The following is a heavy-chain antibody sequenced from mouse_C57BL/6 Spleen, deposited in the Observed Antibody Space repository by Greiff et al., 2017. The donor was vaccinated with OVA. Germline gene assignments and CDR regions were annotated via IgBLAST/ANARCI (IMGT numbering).Heavy chain of an antibody. J-gene: IGHJ4*01. Sequence: QVQLQQSGAELVRPGTSVKVSCKASGYAFTNYLIEWVKQRPGQGLAWIGVINPGSGGTNYNEKFKGKATLTADKSSSTAYMQLSSLTSEDSAVYFCARWDNYGAMDYWGQGTSVTVSS. CDR1: GYAFTNYL. V-gene: IGHV1-54*01. CDR3: ARWDNYGAMDY. D-gene: IGHD1-1*02. CDR2: INPGSGGT.